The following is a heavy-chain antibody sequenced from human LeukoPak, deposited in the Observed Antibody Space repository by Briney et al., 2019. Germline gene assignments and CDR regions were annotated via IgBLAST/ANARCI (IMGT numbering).Heavy chain of an antibody. Sequence: PGGSLRLSCAASGFTVSSNYMSWVRQAPGKGLEWVSVIYSGGSTYYADSVKGRFTISRDNSKNTLYLQMNSLRAEDTAVYYCAKDTSGYSSGWYGYWGQGTLVTVSP. D-gene: IGHD6-19*01. CDR2: IYSGGST. CDR1: GFTVSSNY. CDR3: AKDTSGYSSGWYGY. J-gene: IGHJ4*02. V-gene: IGHV3-53*01.